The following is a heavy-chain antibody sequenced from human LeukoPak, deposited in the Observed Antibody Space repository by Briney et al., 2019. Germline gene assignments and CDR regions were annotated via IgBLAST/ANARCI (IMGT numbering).Heavy chain of an antibody. J-gene: IGHJ4*02. Sequence: ASVKVSCKASGYTFTSYYMHWVRQAPGQGLEWMGIINSNGGSTSYAQKFQGRVTMTRDTSTSTVYMELSSLRSEDTAVYYCASPIVATSALDYWGQGTLVTVSS. CDR1: GYTFTSYY. CDR2: INSNGGST. D-gene: IGHD5-12*01. V-gene: IGHV1-46*03. CDR3: ASPIVATSALDY.